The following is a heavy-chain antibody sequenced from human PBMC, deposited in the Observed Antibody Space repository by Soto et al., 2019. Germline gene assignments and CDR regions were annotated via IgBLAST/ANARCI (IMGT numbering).Heavy chain of an antibody. Sequence: GGSLRLSCAASGFTFSDYYMSWIRQAPGKGLEWVSYISSSSSYTNYADSVKGRFTISRDNAKNSLYLQMNSLRAEDTAVCYCAREKRGYSGYDEWDYYYGMDVWGQGTTVTVSS. V-gene: IGHV3-11*06. CDR1: GFTFSDYY. CDR3: AREKRGYSGYDEWDYYYGMDV. D-gene: IGHD5-12*01. J-gene: IGHJ6*02. CDR2: ISSSSSYT.